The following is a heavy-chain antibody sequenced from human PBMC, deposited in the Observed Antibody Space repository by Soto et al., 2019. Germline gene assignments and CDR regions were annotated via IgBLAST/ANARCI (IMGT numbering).Heavy chain of an antibody. J-gene: IGHJ1*01. D-gene: IGHD4-17*01. CDR2: IYHSGST. Sequence: TRSLTCTVAGGSISSGGYSWSWIRQPPGKGLEWIGDIYHSGSTYYNPSLKSRVTISVDRSQHQFSLKLSSVTAADTAVYYCARDGPHEYGDYGVRYFQHWGQGTLVTVSS. CDR1: GGSISSGGYS. V-gene: IGHV4-30-2*01. CDR3: ARDGPHEYGDYGVRYFQH.